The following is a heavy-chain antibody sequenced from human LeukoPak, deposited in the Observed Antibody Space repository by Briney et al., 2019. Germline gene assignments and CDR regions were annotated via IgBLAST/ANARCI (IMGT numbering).Heavy chain of an antibody. D-gene: IGHD3/OR15-3a*01. CDR1: GFTFSRYG. J-gene: IGHJ4*02. Sequence: GGSLRLSWAASGFTFSRYGMHWVRQAPGKGLEWVAVIWYDGSNKYYADSVKGRFTISRDNSKNTLDLQMNSLRAEDTAVYYCARDRLGLGVVDYWGQGTLVTVSS. V-gene: IGHV3-33*01. CDR3: ARDRLGLGVVDY. CDR2: IWYDGSNK.